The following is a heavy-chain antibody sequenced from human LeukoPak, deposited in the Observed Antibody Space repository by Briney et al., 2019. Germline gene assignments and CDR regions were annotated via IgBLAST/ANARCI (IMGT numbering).Heavy chain of an antibody. CDR1: GCALSSHW. Sequence: TGGSLRLSCAASGCALSSHWMTWVRQVPGRGPEWVANVNRDGSETYYLDSVKGRFTISKDYAKNSLYLQMNSLRAEDTALYHCARNNGMDVWGQGTTVIVSS. CDR3: ARNNGMDV. V-gene: IGHV3-7*03. J-gene: IGHJ6*02. CDR2: VNRDGSET.